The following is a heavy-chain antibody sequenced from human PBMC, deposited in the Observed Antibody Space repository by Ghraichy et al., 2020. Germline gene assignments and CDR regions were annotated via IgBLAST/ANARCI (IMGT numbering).Heavy chain of an antibody. J-gene: IGHJ6*02. CDR1: GGSISSGAYS. D-gene: IGHD5-18*01. CDR3: ARGGSARDAAMKYYYYGMDV. CDR2: IYLRGNT. V-gene: IGHV4-30-2*01. Sequence: SQTLSLTCAVSGGSISSGAYSWNWIRQPPGKGLEWIGYIYLRGNTYYNPSLKSRVTISVDRSKNQFSLKLTSVTATDTAVYYCARGGSARDAAMKYYYYGMDVWGQGTTVTVSS.